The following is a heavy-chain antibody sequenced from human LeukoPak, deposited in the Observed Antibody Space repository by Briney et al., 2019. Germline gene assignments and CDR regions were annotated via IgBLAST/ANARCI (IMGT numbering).Heavy chain of an antibody. D-gene: IGHD2/OR15-2a*01. CDR1: GFSFGSYG. CDR3: ARDSGTWFYLQD. Sequence: GGSLRLSCAASGFSFGSYGMHWVHQAPGKGLEWVAFIRYGGSHQFYADSVRGRFTISRDNPKNTLYLQMNSLRGEDTAVYFCARDSGTWFYLQDWGQGTLVTVSS. V-gene: IGHV3-30*02. J-gene: IGHJ1*01. CDR2: IRYGGSHQ.